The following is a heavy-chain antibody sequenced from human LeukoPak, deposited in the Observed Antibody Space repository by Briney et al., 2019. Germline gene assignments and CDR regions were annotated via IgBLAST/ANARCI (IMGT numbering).Heavy chain of an antibody. Sequence: ASVKVSCKASGYTFSSNAINWVRQAPGQGLEWMGWMNPNSGNTGYAQKFQGRVTMTRNTSISTAYMELSSLRSEDTAVYYCARGSSWYPYDYWGQGTLVTVSS. V-gene: IGHV1-8*01. CDR3: ARGSSWYPYDY. D-gene: IGHD6-13*01. J-gene: IGHJ4*02. CDR2: MNPNSGNT. CDR1: GYTFSSNA.